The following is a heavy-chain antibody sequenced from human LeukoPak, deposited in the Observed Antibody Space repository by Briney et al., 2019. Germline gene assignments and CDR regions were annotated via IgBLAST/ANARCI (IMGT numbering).Heavy chain of an antibody. J-gene: IGHJ3*02. Sequence: ASVKVSCKASGYTFTSYGISWVRQAPGQGLEWMGWISAYNGNTNYAQKLQGRVTMTRDTSISTAYMELSRLRSDDTAVYYCARADYVWGSYLHDAFDIWGQGTMVTVSS. V-gene: IGHV1-18*01. CDR2: ISAYNGNT. CDR3: ARADYVWGSYLHDAFDI. CDR1: GYTFTSYG. D-gene: IGHD3-16*02.